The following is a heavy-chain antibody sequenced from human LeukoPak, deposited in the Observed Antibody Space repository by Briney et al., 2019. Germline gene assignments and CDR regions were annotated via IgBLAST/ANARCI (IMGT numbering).Heavy chain of an antibody. CDR3: AKDGGLAPNYYYYMDV. V-gene: IGHV3-43D*03. D-gene: IGHD3-16*01. Sequence: PGGSLRLSCAASGFTFGDYAMHWVRQAPGKGLEWVSLISWDGGSTYYADSVKGRFTISRDNSKNSLYLQMNSLRAEDTALYYCAKDGGLAPNYYYYMDVWGKGTTVTVSS. CDR1: GFTFGDYA. J-gene: IGHJ6*03. CDR2: ISWDGGST.